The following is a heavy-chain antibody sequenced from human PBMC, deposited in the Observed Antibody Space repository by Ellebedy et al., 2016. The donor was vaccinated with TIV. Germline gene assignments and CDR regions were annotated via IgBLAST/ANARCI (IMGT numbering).Heavy chain of an antibody. V-gene: IGHV3-33*03. CDR2: IWYDGSKK. D-gene: IGHD2-2*01. J-gene: IGHJ6*02. CDR3: AAEAPSGYCSSSTCQNGKGV. CDR1: GFNFGNYY. Sequence: GESLKISCAASGFNFGNYYMHWVRQAPGKGLEWVALIWYDGSKKKYADAVTGRFTISRDNSKNTVYLEMNSLRADDTAMYYCAAEAPSGYCSSSTCQNGKGVWGQGTTATVSS.